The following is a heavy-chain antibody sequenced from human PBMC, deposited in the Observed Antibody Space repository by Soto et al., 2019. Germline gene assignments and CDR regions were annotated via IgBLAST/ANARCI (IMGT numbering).Heavy chain of an antibody. V-gene: IGHV3-33*01. J-gene: IGHJ6*03. Sequence: PGGSLRLSCAASGFAFSSYGMHWVRQAPGKGLEWVAVIWYDGSNKYYADSVKGRFTISRDNSKNTLYLQMNSLRAEDTAVYYCSRDPAAAGSPYYYYYYMDVWGKGTTVTVSS. CDR2: IWYDGSNK. CDR3: SRDPAAAGSPYYYYYYMDV. CDR1: GFAFSSYG. D-gene: IGHD6-13*01.